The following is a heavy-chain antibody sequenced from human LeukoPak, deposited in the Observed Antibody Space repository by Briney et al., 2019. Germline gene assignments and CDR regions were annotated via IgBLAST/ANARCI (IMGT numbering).Heavy chain of an antibody. CDR2: INHSGST. D-gene: IGHD3-10*01. J-gene: IGHJ4*02. CDR1: GGSFSGYY. V-gene: IGHV4-34*01. CDR3: ARQRRITMVRGVIGN. Sequence: PSETLSLTCAVYGGSFSGYYWSWIRQPPGKGLEWIGEINHSGSTDYNPSLKSRVTISVDTSKNQFSLKLSSVTAADTAVYYCARQRRITMVRGVIGNWGQGTLVTVSS.